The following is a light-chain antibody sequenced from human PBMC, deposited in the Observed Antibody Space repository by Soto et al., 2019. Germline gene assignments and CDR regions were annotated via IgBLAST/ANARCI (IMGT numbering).Light chain of an antibody. CDR3: QQYDNLVFT. CDR1: QAIAKY. V-gene: IGKV1-33*01. CDR2: DAS. J-gene: IGKJ3*01. Sequence: DIQMTQSPSSLSASVGDRVTITCQASQAIAKYLNWYQQKPGKAPNLLIYDASNLKTGVPPRFSGSGSGTNFTFTISGLQPKDIATYYCQQYDNLVFTFGPGTKVDF.